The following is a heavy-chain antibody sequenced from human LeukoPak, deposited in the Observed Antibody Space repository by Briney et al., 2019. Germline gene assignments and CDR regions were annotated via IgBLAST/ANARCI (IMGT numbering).Heavy chain of an antibody. D-gene: IGHD2-2*02. CDR1: GYTFTSYY. CDR3: ARVAAEVVGVPGAIGFGWLRRDYYYMDV. V-gene: IGHV1-46*01. J-gene: IGHJ6*03. CDR2: INPSCGST. Sequence: ASVKVSCKASGYTFTSYYMHWVRQPPGEGLEWMGIINPSCGSTSYAQKFQGRVTMTRDMSTSTVYMELSSLRSEDTAVYYCARVAAEVVGVPGAIGFGWLRRDYYYMDVWGKGTTVTVSS.